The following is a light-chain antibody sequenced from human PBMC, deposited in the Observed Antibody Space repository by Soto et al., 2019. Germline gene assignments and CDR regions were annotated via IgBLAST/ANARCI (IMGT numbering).Light chain of an antibody. CDR2: KAS. J-gene: IGKJ2*01. Sequence: DIQMTQSPSILSASVGDGVTIACRASQRVTLWLTWYQQKPGKAPKLLLYKASTLESGVPSRFSGNGSETDFTLTIISLQPDDIRTYYCQQYNSYPYTFGQGTKLEIK. CDR1: QRVTLW. V-gene: IGKV1-5*03. CDR3: QQYNSYPYT.